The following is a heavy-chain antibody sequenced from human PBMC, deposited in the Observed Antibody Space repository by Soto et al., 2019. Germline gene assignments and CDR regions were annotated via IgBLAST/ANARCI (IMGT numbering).Heavy chain of an antibody. Sequence: SETLSLTCAVYGGSFSGYYWSWIRQPPGKGLEWIGEINHSGSTYYNPSLKSRVTISVDRSKNQFSLKLSSVTAADTAVYYCARGYCSSTSCHLFDYWGQGTLVTVSS. V-gene: IGHV4-34*01. CDR3: ARGYCSSTSCHLFDY. CDR1: GGSFSGYY. J-gene: IGHJ4*02. D-gene: IGHD2-2*01. CDR2: INHSGST.